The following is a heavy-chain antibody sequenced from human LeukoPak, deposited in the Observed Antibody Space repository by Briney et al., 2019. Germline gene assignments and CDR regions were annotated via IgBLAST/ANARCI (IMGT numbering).Heavy chain of an antibody. J-gene: IGHJ4*02. Sequence: PSETLSLTCTVSGGSISSSSYYWGWIRQPPGKGLEWIGSIYYSGSTYYNPSLKSRVTISVDTSKNQFSLKLSSVTAADTAVYYCARHISMATISLWGQGTLVTVSS. CDR1: GGSISSSSYY. D-gene: IGHD5-24*01. CDR2: IYYSGST. V-gene: IGHV4-39*01. CDR3: ARHISMATISL.